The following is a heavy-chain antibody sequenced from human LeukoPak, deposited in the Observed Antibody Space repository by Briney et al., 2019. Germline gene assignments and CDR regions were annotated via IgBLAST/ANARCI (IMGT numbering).Heavy chain of an antibody. J-gene: IGHJ5*02. Sequence: SETLSLTCAVYGGSFSGYYWSWIRQPPGKGLEWIGEINHSGSTNYNPSLKSRVTISVDTSKNQFSLKLSSVTAADTAVYYCARIVVVPAARSVRFDPWGQGTLVTVSS. D-gene: IGHD2-2*01. CDR3: ARIVVVPAARSVRFDP. V-gene: IGHV4-34*01. CDR1: GGSFSGYY. CDR2: INHSGST.